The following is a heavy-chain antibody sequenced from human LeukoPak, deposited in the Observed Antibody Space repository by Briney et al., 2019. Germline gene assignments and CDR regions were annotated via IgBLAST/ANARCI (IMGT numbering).Heavy chain of an antibody. CDR2: ISAYNGNT. CDR1: GYTFTSYG. D-gene: IGHD2-2*03. CDR3: ARDSVDIVVVPAAIENWFDP. V-gene: IGHV1-18*01. J-gene: IGHJ5*02. Sequence: ASVKVSCKASGYTFTSYGISWVRQAPGQGLEWMGWISAYNGNTNYAQKLQGRVTMTTDTSTSTAYMELRSLRSDDTAVYYCARDSVDIVVVPAAIENWFDPWGQGTLVTVPS.